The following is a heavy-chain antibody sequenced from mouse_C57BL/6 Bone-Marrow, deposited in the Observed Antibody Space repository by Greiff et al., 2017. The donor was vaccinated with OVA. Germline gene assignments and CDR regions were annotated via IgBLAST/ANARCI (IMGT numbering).Heavy chain of an antibody. Sequence: QVQLKQSGAELVRPGTSVKMSCKASGYTFTNYWIGWAKQRPGHGLEWIGDIYPGGGYTNYNEKFKAKATLTADKSSSTAYMQFSSLTSEDSANYSGAKGWTRWAHWYFDVWGTGTTVTVSS. D-gene: IGHD2-13*01. V-gene: IGHV1-63*01. CDR2: IYPGGGYT. CDR1: GYTFTNYW. CDR3: AKGWTRWAHWYFDV. J-gene: IGHJ1*03.